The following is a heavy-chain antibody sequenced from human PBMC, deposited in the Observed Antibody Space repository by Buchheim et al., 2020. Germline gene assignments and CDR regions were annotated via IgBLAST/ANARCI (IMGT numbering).Heavy chain of an antibody. CDR3: ARVQSAAGTYEY. Sequence: QVQLVESGGGVVQPGRSLRLSCAASGFTFSRYSMHWVRQAPGKGLEWVAVISYDGSNTYYVDSVKGRFTISRDNSKNTLYLQMISLRAEHTAGYYGARVQSAAGTYEYRGQGTL. V-gene: IGHV3-30-3*01. CDR2: ISYDGSNT. D-gene: IGHD6-13*01. J-gene: IGHJ4*02. CDR1: GFTFSRYS.